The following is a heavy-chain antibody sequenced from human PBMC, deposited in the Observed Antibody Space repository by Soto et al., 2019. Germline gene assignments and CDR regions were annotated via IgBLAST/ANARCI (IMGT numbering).Heavy chain of an antibody. V-gene: IGHV3-43D*03. CDR3: AKDLKAKRQLERYYYYGMDV. Sequence: GGSLRLSCAASGFTFDDYAMHWVRQAPGKGLEWVSLISWDGGSTYYADSVKGRFTISRDNSKNSLYLQMNSLRAEDTALHYCAKDLKAKRQLERYYYYGMDVWGQGTTVTVSS. CDR2: ISWDGGST. CDR1: GFTFDDYA. D-gene: IGHD6-6*01. J-gene: IGHJ6*02.